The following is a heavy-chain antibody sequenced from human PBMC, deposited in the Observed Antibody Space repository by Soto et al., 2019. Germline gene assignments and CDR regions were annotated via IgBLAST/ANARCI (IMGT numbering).Heavy chain of an antibody. Sequence: SETLSLTCAVYGGYFSGYYWSWIRQPPGKGLEWIGEINNSGTTNYNPSLKSRVTISLDTSRNQFSLKLSFVTAADTAVYSCARAKVVVTTFYYYYDLDVWGQGTTVTVSS. D-gene: IGHD2-21*02. CDR2: INNSGTT. CDR1: GGYFSGYY. J-gene: IGHJ6*02. V-gene: IGHV4-34*01. CDR3: ARAKVVVTTFYYYYDLDV.